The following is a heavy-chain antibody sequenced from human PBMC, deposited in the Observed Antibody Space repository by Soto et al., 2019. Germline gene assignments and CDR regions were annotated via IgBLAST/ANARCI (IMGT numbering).Heavy chain of an antibody. CDR3: AKIYCSGGSCLGYDAFDI. D-gene: IGHD2-15*01. CDR1: GFTFSSSW. J-gene: IGHJ3*02. Sequence: GGSLRLSCAASGFTFSSSWMHWVRQAPGKGLVWVSRIYNDGSRTTYADSVKGRFTISRDNAKNTLYLQMNSLRADDTAVYYCAKIYCSGGSCLGYDAFDIWGQGSMVTVSS. V-gene: IGHV3-74*01. CDR2: IYNDGSRT.